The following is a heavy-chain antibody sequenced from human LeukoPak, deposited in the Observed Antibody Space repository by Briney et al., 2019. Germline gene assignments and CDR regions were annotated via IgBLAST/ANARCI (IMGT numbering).Heavy chain of an antibody. CDR1: GFSFSSYS. CDR2: ISYDGSYK. V-gene: IGHV3-30*04. Sequence: PGGTLRLSCAASGFSFSSYSMHWVCQAPGKGLEWVVIISYDGSYKSYADSVKGRFTISRDYSYNTLYLQMKSLRTDDMAVYYGARDPLRWLRLGGNWFDPWGQGTLVTVSS. CDR3: ARDPLRWLRLGGNWFDP. J-gene: IGHJ5*02. D-gene: IGHD5-12*01.